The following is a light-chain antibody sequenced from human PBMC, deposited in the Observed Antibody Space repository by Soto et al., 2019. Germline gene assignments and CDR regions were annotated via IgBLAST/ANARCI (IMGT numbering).Light chain of an antibody. V-gene: IGLV2-14*01. CDR3: SSYTSSGTDV. CDR2: EVS. Sequence: QSVLTQPASVSGSPGQSITISCTGTSSDVGGYNYVSWYQQHPGKAPKLMIYEVSNRPSGVSNRFSGSKSGNTASLTISGLQAENEADYYGSSYTSSGTDVFGAGTKLTVL. CDR1: SSDVGGYNY. J-gene: IGLJ2*01.